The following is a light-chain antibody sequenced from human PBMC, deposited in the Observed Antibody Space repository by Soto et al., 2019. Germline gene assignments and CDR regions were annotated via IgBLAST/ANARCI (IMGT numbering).Light chain of an antibody. CDR2: GAS. J-gene: IGKJ4*01. V-gene: IGKV3-20*01. CDR1: QTVSNTY. CDR3: QQYGALPPT. Sequence: EIVLTQFPGALSLSPGERVTLSCRASQTVSNTYLAWYQQKSGQAPKVLIYGASNRATGIPDRFSGSGSGTDLTLTISRLEPEDFAVYYCQQYGALPPTFGGGTKVEIK.